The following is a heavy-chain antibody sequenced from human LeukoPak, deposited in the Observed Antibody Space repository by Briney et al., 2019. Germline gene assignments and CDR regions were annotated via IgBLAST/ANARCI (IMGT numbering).Heavy chain of an antibody. CDR3: AREFDFWSGYYRK. J-gene: IGHJ4*02. CDR1: GFTFSSYS. CDR2: ISSSSSTI. V-gene: IGHV3-48*01. D-gene: IGHD3-3*01. Sequence: GGSLRLSCAASGFTFSSYSMNWVRQAPGKGLEWVSYISSSSSTIYYADSVKGRFTISRDNAKNSLYLQMNSLRAEGTAVYYCAREFDFWSGYYRKWGQGTLVTVSS.